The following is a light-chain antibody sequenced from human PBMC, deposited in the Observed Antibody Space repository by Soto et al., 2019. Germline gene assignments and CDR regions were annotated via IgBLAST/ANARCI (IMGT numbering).Light chain of an antibody. CDR2: GNS. CDR1: SSNIGAGYD. CDR3: QSYDSSRSGFLV. V-gene: IGLV1-40*01. J-gene: IGLJ2*01. Sequence: QSVLTQPPSVSGAPGQRVTISCTGSSSNIGAGYDVHWYQQLPGTAPKLLIYGNSNRPSGVPDRFSGSKSGTSASLAITGRQAEDEADYYCQSYDSSRSGFLVFGGGTKLTVL.